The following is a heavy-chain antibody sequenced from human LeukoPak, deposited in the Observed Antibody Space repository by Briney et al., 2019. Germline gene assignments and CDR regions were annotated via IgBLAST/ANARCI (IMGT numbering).Heavy chain of an antibody. CDR3: AIVHSSGWYRLYYYYGMDV. Sequence: ASVKVSCKASGYTFTSYDINWVRQATGQGLEWMGWMNPNSGNTGYAQKFQGRVTMTRNTSISTAYMELSSLRSEDTAVYYCAIVHSSGWYRLYYYYGMDVWGQGTTVTVSS. V-gene: IGHV1-8*01. D-gene: IGHD6-19*01. CDR2: MNPNSGNT. J-gene: IGHJ6*02. CDR1: GYTFTSYD.